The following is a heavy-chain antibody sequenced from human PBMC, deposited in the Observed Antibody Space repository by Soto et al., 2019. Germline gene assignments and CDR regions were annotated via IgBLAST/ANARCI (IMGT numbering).Heavy chain of an antibody. D-gene: IGHD3-10*01. CDR2: IWHDGSNK. Sequence: QVQLVESGGGVVQPGRSLRLSCAASGFRFSSYGMHWVRQAPGKGLEWVAVIWHDGSNKYYADSVKGRFTISRDNSKNTLYLQMNSLRAEDTAVYYCATSQLWFGELGYWGQGTLVTVSS. CDR3: ATSQLWFGELGY. J-gene: IGHJ4*02. CDR1: GFRFSSYG. V-gene: IGHV3-33*01.